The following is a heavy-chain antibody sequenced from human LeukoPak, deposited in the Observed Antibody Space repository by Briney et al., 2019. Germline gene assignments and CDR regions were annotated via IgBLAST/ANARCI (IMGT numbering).Heavy chain of an antibody. D-gene: IGHD5-18*01. CDR2: IIPIFGTA. Sequence: ASVKVSCKASGGTFSSYAISWVRQAPGQGLEWMGGIIPIFGTANYAQKFQGRVTMTRNTSISTAYMELSSLRSEDTAVYYCARLRGGTWIQLWSYDGVFDYWGQGTLVTVSS. CDR1: GGTFSSYA. V-gene: IGHV1-69*05. CDR3: ARLRGGTWIQLWSYDGVFDY. J-gene: IGHJ4*02.